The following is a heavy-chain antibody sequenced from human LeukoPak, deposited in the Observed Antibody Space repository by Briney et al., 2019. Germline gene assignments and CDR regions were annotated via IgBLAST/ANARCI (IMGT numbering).Heavy chain of an antibody. J-gene: IGHJ5*02. D-gene: IGHD2/OR15-2a*01. CDR2: VSNSGTTI. V-gene: IGHV3-11*04. CDR1: KFTFSNYY. Sequence: GGSLRLSCAASKFTFSNYYMSWIRQAPGRGLEWVSYVSNSGTTIDYAASVKGRFTISRDNAKNSLYLQMNSLRAEDTAVYYCARGRDWYSVIGGATFDPWGQGTLVTVSS. CDR3: ARGRDWYSVIGGATFDP.